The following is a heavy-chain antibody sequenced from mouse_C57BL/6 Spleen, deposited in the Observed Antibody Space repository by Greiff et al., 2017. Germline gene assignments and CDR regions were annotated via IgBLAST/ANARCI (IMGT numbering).Heavy chain of an antibody. D-gene: IGHD1-1*01. V-gene: IGHV1-52*01. Sequence: VQLQQPGAELVRPGSSVKLSCKASGYTFTSYWMHWVKQRPIQGLEWIGNIDPSDSETHYNQKFKDKATLTVDKSSSTAYMQLSSLTSEDSAVYYCARHEEEGLLRLFDYWGQGTTLTVSS. CDR3: ARHEEEGLLRLFDY. CDR2: IDPSDSET. J-gene: IGHJ2*01. CDR1: GYTFTSYW.